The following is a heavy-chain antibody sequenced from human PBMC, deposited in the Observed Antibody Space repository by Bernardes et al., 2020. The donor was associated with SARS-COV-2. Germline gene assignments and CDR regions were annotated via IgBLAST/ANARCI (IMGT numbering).Heavy chain of an antibody. J-gene: IGHJ1*01. V-gene: IGHV1-2*02. CDR2: ISPSSGAT. D-gene: IGHD6-19*01. Sequence: ASVKVSCKASGYSFTNYYMHWVRQAPGQGLEWMGWISPSSGATEYAQKFQGRVTITRDTSISTGYMELSRLTSDDTAVYYCASVTYSSGSDCAHWGQGTLLTVS. CDR1: GYSFTNYY. CDR3: ASVTYSSGSDCAH.